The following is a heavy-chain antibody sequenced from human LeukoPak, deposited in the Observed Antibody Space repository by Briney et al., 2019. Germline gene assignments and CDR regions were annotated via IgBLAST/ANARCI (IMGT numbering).Heavy chain of an antibody. CDR1: DYSISSGYY. V-gene: IGHV4-38-2*02. CDR2: FYHSGNT. J-gene: IGHJ2*01. CDR3: ARVGLPAAIWYFDL. D-gene: IGHD2-2*01. Sequence: SETLSLTCTVSDYSISSGYYWGWIRQPPEKGLEWLGSFYHSGNTYYNPSLKSRITISVDTSKNQFSLKLSSLTAADTAVYYCARVGLPAAIWYFDLWGRGTLVTVSS.